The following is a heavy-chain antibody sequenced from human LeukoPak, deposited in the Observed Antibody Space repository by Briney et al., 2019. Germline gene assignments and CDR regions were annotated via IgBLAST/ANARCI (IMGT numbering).Heavy chain of an antibody. D-gene: IGHD3-10*01. CDR1: GFTFSSYG. Sequence: QPGGSLRLSCAASGFTFSSYGMNWVRQAPGKGLEWVSYISSSGSIIYYADSVKGRFTISRDNAKNSLYLQMNSLRAEETAVYYCARTKYGSGSYYNVGYFDSWGQGTLVTVSS. CDR3: ARTKYGSGSYYNVGYFDS. V-gene: IGHV3-48*03. CDR2: ISSSGSII. J-gene: IGHJ4*02.